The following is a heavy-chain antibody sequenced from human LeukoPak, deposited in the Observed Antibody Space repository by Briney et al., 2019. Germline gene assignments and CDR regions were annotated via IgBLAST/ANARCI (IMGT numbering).Heavy chain of an antibody. Sequence: GASVKVSCKASGYIFTDYYMNWVRQAPGQGLEWMGWIHPNSGGTNYAQKFQGRVTMTRDTSISTAYMELSRLTFDHTAVYYCGRKSAARKTSEFDYWGQGTLVTVSS. CDR1: GYIFTDYY. J-gene: IGHJ4*02. D-gene: IGHD6-6*01. V-gene: IGHV1-2*02. CDR3: GRKSAARKTSEFDY. CDR2: IHPNSGGT.